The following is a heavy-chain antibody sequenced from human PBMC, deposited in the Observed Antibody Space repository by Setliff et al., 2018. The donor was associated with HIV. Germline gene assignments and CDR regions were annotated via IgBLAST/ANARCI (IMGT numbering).Heavy chain of an antibody. CDR2: ISIDGSGK. CDR1: GFTFSDSV. D-gene: IGHD3-22*01. V-gene: IGHV3-30*01. CDR3: AREGGSSGYCGYFDY. J-gene: IGHJ4*02. Sequence: SLRLSCTASGFTFSDSVMHWVRQPPGKGLEWVAAISIDGSGKFYADSVKGRLTISRDNSRNTLYLQMNSLRDEDTAVYYCAREGGSSGYCGYFDYWGQGTLVTV.